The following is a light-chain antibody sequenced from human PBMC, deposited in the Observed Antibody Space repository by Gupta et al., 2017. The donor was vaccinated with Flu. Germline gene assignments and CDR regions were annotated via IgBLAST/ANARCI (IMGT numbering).Light chain of an antibody. Sequence: DIQMTQFPSSVSASVGDTVTITCRASQSIGSYLSWHQQRPGMSPRLLISGATTLEGGAPSRFSGSVSGTEFTLTISDLQPEDLATYFCQQSRTSPITFGQGTRVDI. CDR1: QSIGSY. J-gene: IGKJ5*01. CDR3: QQSRTSPIT. V-gene: IGKV1-39*01. CDR2: GAT.